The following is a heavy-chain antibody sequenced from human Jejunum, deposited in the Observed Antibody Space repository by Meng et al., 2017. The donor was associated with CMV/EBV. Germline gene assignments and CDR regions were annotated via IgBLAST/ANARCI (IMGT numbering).Heavy chain of an antibody. CDR2: ISSSSTVI. D-gene: IGHD1-26*01. J-gene: IGHJ4*02. Sequence: LSCAASGFTFNSDSMDWVRQAPGKGLEWVSSISSSSTVINYADSVKGRFTISRDNAKKSLYPQMNSLRAEDTAVYYCARDLGLVGSYWGQGTLVTVSS. CDR3: ARDLGLVGSY. CDR1: GFTFNSDS. V-gene: IGHV3-21*01.